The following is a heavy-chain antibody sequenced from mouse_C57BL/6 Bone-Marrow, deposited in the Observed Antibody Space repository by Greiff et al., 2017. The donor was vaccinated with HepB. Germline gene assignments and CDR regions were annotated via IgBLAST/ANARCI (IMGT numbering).Heavy chain of an antibody. Sequence: VQLQQPGAELVMPGASVKLSCKASGYTFTSYWMHWVKQRPGQGLEWIGEIDPSDSYTNYNQKFKGKSTLTVDKSSSTAYMQLITLTSPDTAVYYTAIYIYPFSLAHWGDRALVTVSA. J-gene: IGHJ3*01. CDR1: GYTFTSYW. CDR3: AIYIYPFSLAH. D-gene: IGHD1-3*01. CDR2: IDPSDSYT. V-gene: IGHV1-69*01.